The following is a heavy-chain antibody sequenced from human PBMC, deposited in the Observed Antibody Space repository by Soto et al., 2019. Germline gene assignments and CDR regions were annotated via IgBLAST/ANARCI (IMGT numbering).Heavy chain of an antibody. D-gene: IGHD4-17*01. J-gene: IGHJ1*01. Sequence: ASVKVSCKASGYTFTSYDINWVRQATGQGLEWMGWMNPNSGNTGYAQKFQGRVTMTRNTSISTAYMELSSLRSEDTAVYYCARSPRVYGAPGWYFQHWGQGTLVTVSS. V-gene: IGHV1-8*01. CDR2: MNPNSGNT. CDR3: ARSPRVYGAPGWYFQH. CDR1: GYTFTSYD.